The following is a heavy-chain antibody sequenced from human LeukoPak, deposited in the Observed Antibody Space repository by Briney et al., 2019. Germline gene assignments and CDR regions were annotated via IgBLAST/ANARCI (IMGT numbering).Heavy chain of an antibody. CDR3: ARDRLRFLEWLSFDAFDI. J-gene: IGHJ3*02. V-gene: IGHV3-21*01. D-gene: IGHD3-3*01. CDR1: GFTFSNYW. CDR2: ISSSSSYI. Sequence: GGSLRLSCAASGFTFSNYWMHWVRQAPGKGLEWVSSISSSSSYIYYADSVKGRFTISRDNAKNSLYLQMNSLRAEDTAVYYCARDRLRFLEWLSFDAFDIWGQGTMVTVSS.